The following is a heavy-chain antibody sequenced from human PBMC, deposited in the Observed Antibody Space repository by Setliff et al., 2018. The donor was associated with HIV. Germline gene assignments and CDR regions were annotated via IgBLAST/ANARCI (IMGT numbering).Heavy chain of an antibody. CDR1: GYSFTGYW. CDR2: MYPGDSET. V-gene: IGHV5-51*01. Sequence: PGESLKISCKASGYSFTGYWIGWVRQMPGKGPELMGIMYPGDSETRYSPSFQGQVTISADKSISTAYLQWSSLKASDTAMYYCARLPSARMTIFGVVSYHMDVWGEGTTVTVSS. J-gene: IGHJ6*03. D-gene: IGHD3-3*01. CDR3: ARLPSARMTIFGVVSYHMDV.